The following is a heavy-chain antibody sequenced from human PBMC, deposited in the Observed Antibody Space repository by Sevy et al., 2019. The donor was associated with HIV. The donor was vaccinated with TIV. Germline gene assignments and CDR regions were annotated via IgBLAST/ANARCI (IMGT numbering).Heavy chain of an antibody. CDR1: GFIFSNYA. CDR3: ARDSNSGYYYYYAMDV. CDR2: ISYDGINK. V-gene: IGHV3-30-3*01. Sequence: VGSLRLSCAASGFIFSNYAMHWVRQAPGKGLEWVAVISYDGINKYYADSVKGRFTISRDNSKNTLYVQMNSLRAEDTAVYYCARDSNSGYYYYYAMDVWGQGTTVTVSS. D-gene: IGHD1-26*01. J-gene: IGHJ6*02.